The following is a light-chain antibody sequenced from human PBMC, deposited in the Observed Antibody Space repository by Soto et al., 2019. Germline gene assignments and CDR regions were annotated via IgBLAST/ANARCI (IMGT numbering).Light chain of an antibody. CDR1: QGISSW. J-gene: IGKJ3*01. Sequence: DIQMTQSPSSVSASVGDRVTITCRASQGISSWVAWYQQKPGKAPKILIYAASNSATGIPARFSGSESGTDFTLTITSLEPDDFAVHYCQQRSNWPRFTFVPGTKVYIK. CDR2: AAS. V-gene: IGKV1-12*01. CDR3: QQRSNWPRFT.